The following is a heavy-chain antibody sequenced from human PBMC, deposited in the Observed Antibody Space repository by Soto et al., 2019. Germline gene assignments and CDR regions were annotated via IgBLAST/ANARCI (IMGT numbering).Heavy chain of an antibody. CDR1: GGSISSGDYY. J-gene: IGHJ4*02. D-gene: IGHD4-4*01. CDR2: IYYSGST. V-gene: IGHV4-30-4*01. CDR3: ANTPTYSNYAFDY. Sequence: SETLSLTCTVSGGSISSGDYYWSWIRQPPGKCLEWIGYIYYSGSTYYNPSLKSRVTISVDTSKNQFSLKLSSVTAADTAVYYCANTPTYSNYAFDYWGQGTLVTVSS.